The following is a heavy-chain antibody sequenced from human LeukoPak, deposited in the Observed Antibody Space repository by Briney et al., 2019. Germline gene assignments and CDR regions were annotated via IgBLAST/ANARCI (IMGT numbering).Heavy chain of an antibody. CDR3: ARDGGVSGYDLLDY. Sequence: PGGSLRLSCAASGFTFSSFWMTWVRQAPGKGLEWVANINQDGSEKYHVDSVKGRFTISRDNAKNSVYLQMNSLRAEDTAVYYCARDGGVSGYDLLDYWGQGTLVTVSS. V-gene: IGHV3-7*01. J-gene: IGHJ4*02. D-gene: IGHD5-12*01. CDR2: INQDGSEK. CDR1: GFTFSSFW.